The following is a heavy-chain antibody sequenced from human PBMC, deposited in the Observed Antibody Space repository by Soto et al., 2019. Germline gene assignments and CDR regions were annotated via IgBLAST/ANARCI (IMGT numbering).Heavy chain of an antibody. CDR2: INPNSGGT. J-gene: IGHJ5*02. Sequence: ASVKVSCKASGYTFTDYSMHWVRQAPGQGLEWMGRINPNSGGTNYAQKFQDWVAMTRDTSTSTVYMELSSLRSEDTAVYYCAREEGYCSGGSCGWFDPWGQGTLVTVSS. V-gene: IGHV1-2*04. CDR1: GYTFTDYS. D-gene: IGHD2-15*01. CDR3: AREEGYCSGGSCGWFDP.